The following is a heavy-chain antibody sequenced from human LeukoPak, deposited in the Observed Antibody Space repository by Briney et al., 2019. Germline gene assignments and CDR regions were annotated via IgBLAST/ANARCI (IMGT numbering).Heavy chain of an antibody. CDR2: ISGSGSST. V-gene: IGHV3-23*01. CDR3: AKTSARGYQIDY. D-gene: IGHD2-2*01. CDR1: GFTFSSYA. J-gene: IGHJ4*02. Sequence: GGSLRLSCAASGFTFSSYAMSWVRQAPGKGLEWVSAISGSGSSTYYADSVKGRFTISRDSSKNTLYLQMKSLRAEDTAIYYCAKTSARGYQIDYWGQGTLVTVSS.